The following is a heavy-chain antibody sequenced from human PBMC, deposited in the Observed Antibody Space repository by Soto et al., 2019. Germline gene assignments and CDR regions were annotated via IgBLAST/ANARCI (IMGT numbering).Heavy chain of an antibody. CDR2: MNPNSGNT. V-gene: IGHV1-8*01. D-gene: IGHD3-16*01. CDR3: ARVPLRVGNYYMEV. CDR1: GYTFTSYD. J-gene: IGHJ6*03. Sequence: ASVKVSCKASGYTFTSYDINWVRQATGQGLEWMGWMNPNSGNTGYAQKFQGRVTMTRNTSISTAYMELSSLRSEDTAVYYCARVPLRVGNYYMEVWGKGTTVTVSS.